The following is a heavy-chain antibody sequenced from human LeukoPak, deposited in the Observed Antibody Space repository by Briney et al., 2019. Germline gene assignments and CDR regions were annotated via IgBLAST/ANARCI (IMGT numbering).Heavy chain of an antibody. J-gene: IGHJ1*01. V-gene: IGHV3-30-3*01. CDR2: ISYDGDNK. CDR3: ARDSPGYYDSSGYHNAEYFQH. Sequence: PGGSLRLSCAASGFSFTSYALDWVRQAPGKGLEWVAVISYDGDNKYYADSVKGRFTISRDKSKNTLYLQMNSLRAEDTAVYYCARDSPGYYDSSGYHNAEYFQHWGQGTLVTVSS. D-gene: IGHD3-22*01. CDR1: GFSFTSYA.